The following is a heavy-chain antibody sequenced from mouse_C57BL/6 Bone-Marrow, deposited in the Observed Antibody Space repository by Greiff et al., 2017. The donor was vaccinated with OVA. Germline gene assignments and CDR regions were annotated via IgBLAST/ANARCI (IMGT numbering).Heavy chain of an antibody. D-gene: IGHD1-1*01. J-gene: IGHJ3*01. CDR1: GYAFTNYL. Sequence: QVQLKQSGAELVRPGTSVKVSCTASGYAFTNYLIEWVKQRPGQGLEWIGVINPGSGGTNYNEKFKGKATLTADKSTSPAYMQLSSLTSEDSAVYFCASSREDYGSPYWGRGTGITVTA. CDR3: ASSREDYGSPY. CDR2: INPGSGGT. V-gene: IGHV1-54*01.